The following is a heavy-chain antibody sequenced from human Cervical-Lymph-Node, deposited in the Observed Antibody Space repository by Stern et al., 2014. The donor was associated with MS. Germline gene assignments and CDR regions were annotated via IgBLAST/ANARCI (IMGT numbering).Heavy chain of an antibody. CDR3: AKGDNWRRLNP. Sequence: QVQLVQSGGGVVQPGRSLRLSCAASGFTFSAYGMHWVRQAPGKGLEWVAVISADGTLKFYGDSVKGRFTISRDNSKNTLFLQMNSLRAEDTAVYYCAKGDNWRRLNPWGQGTLATVSS. D-gene: IGHD1-20*01. J-gene: IGHJ5*02. V-gene: IGHV3-30*18. CDR2: ISADGTLK. CDR1: GFTFSAYG.